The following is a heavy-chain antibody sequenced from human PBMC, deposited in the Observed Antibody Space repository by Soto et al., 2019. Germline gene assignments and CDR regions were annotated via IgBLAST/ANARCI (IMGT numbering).Heavy chain of an antibody. V-gene: IGHV5-51*01. D-gene: IGHD7-27*01. CDR1: GYNFTIYW. CDR3: ARSLTSGLDAFDI. J-gene: IGHJ3*02. Sequence: GESLKISCNGSGYNFTIYWIGWVRQMPGQGLEWMGIIYPGDSDTRYSPSFQGLVTISADKSINTAYLQWSSLKASDTAMYYCARSLTSGLDAFDIWGQGTMVTVSS. CDR2: IYPGDSDT.